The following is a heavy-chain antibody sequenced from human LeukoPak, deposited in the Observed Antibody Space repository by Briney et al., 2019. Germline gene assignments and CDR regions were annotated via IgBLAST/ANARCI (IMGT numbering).Heavy chain of an antibody. CDR2: IIPILGIA. CDR3: ARESRGGSWLLNWFDP. J-gene: IGHJ5*02. Sequence: EASVKVSCKASGGTFSSYAISWVRQAPGQGLEWMGRIIPILGIANYAQKFQGRVTITADKSTSTAYMELSSLRSEDTAVYYCARESRGGSWLLNWFDPWGQGTLVTVSS. V-gene: IGHV1-69*04. D-gene: IGHD6-13*01. CDR1: GGTFSSYA.